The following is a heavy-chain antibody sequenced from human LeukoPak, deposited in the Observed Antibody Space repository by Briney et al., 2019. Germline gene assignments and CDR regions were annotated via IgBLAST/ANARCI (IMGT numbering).Heavy chain of an antibody. CDR1: GFTFNRSA. V-gene: IGHV1-58*02. Sequence: ASVKVSCKASGFTFNRSAMQWVRRARGQRLEWIGWIVVGSGNTNYAQKFQERVTITRDTSTTTAYMELSSLRSEDTAVYYCAAPYYYGSGSYPPLPSMDVWGQGTTVTVSS. CDR3: AAPYYYGSGSYPPLPSMDV. J-gene: IGHJ6*02. CDR2: IVVGSGNT. D-gene: IGHD3-10*01.